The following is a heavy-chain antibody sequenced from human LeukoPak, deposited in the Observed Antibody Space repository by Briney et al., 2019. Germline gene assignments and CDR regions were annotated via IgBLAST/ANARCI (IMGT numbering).Heavy chain of an antibody. D-gene: IGHD3-10*01. V-gene: IGHV4-61*02. CDR1: GGSISSGSYY. J-gene: IGHJ6*03. Sequence: SQTLSLTCTVSGGSISSGSYYWSRIRQPAGKGLEWIGRIYTSGSTNYNPSLKSRVTISVDTSKNQFSLKLSSVTAADTAVYYCARSRRGYYYYMDVWGKGTTVTVSS. CDR2: IYTSGST. CDR3: ARSRRGYYYYMDV.